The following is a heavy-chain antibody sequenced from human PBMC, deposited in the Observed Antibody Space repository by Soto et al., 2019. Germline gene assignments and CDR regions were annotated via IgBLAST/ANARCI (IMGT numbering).Heavy chain of an antibody. D-gene: IGHD3-16*02. Sequence: GGSLRLSCTTSGFTFNTYGMYWVRQAPGKGLEWVAIIWNDRSNKYYADSVKGRFTISRDNAKNSLYLQMNSLRAEDTVVYYCARTSPDMITFGGVIAKGSDYWGRGTLVTVSS. J-gene: IGHJ4*02. CDR1: GFTFNTYG. CDR3: ARTSPDMITFGGVIAKGSDY. V-gene: IGHV3-33*08. CDR2: IWNDRSNK.